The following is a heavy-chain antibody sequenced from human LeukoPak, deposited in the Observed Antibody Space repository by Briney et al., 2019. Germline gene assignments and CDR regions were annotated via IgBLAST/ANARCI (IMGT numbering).Heavy chain of an antibody. J-gene: IGHJ4*02. Sequence: GGSLRLSCAASGFNFSSCGMNWVRQAPGKGLEWVSSISSSGSYIYYADSVKGRFTISRDNAKNSLYLQMNSLRAEDTAVYYCARDEDSAMDAEFDYWGQGTLVTVSS. CDR2: ISSSGSYI. V-gene: IGHV3-21*01. CDR3: ARDEDSAMDAEFDY. D-gene: IGHD5-18*01. CDR1: GFNFSSCG.